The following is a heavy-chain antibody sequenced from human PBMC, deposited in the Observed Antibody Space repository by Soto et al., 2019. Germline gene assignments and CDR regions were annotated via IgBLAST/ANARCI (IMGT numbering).Heavy chain of an antibody. D-gene: IGHD2-15*01. CDR1: GGSFSGYY. CDR2: INHSGST. J-gene: IGHJ4*02. V-gene: IGHV4-34*01. CDR3: ARGHPAYFDY. Sequence: SETLSLTCAVYGGSFSGYYWSWIRQPPGKGLEWIGEINHSGSTNYNPSLKSRVTISVDTSKNQFSLKLSSVTAADTAVYYCARGHPAYFDYWGQGTLVTVSS.